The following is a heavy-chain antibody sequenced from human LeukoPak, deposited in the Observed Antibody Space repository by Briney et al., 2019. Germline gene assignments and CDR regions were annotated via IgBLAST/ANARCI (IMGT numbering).Heavy chain of an antibody. V-gene: IGHV4-59*01. CDR3: ARGCIAARPDRLFDY. D-gene: IGHD6-6*01. CDR1: GGSISSYY. J-gene: IGHJ4*02. CDR2: IYYSGST. Sequence: SETLSLTCTVSGGSISSYYWSWVRQPPGKGLEWVGDIYYSGSTNYNPSLKSRVTISVDTSKNQFSLKLSSVTAADTAVYYCARGCIAARPDRLFDYWGQGTLVTVSS.